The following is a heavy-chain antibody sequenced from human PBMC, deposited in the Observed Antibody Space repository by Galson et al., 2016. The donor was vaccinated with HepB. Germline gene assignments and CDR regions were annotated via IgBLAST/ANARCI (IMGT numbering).Heavy chain of an antibody. J-gene: IGHJ4*02. V-gene: IGHV3-48*01. CDR2: ISSGSRTI. Sequence: SLRLSCAASGFTFDNYNMHWIRQAPGKGLEWISYISSGSRTIKYAESVKGRFTISRDNANNSLYLQMNGLRGEDTAVYYCARVPDILLWFGGVMWGQGTLVTVSS. CDR1: GFTFDNYN. D-gene: IGHD3-10*01. CDR3: ARVPDILLWFGGVM.